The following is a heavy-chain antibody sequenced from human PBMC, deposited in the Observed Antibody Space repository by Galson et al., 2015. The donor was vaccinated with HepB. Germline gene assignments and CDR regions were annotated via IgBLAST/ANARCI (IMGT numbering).Heavy chain of an antibody. J-gene: IGHJ6*02. CDR1: GFTFIDSV. CDR2: IVVSSGST. V-gene: IGHV1-58*01. D-gene: IGHD3-10*01. Sequence: SVKVSCKASGFTFIDSVVQWVRQARGQRLEWIGWIVVSSGSTNYAQKFQERVSVTWDMSTSTVYMELSSLRFEDTAVYYCAADMDRENDYYNYGMDVWGQGTTVTVSS. CDR3: AADMDRENDYYNYGMDV.